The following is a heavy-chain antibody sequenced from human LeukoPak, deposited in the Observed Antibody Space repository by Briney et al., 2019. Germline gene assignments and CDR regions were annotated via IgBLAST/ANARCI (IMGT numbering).Heavy chain of an antibody. CDR1: GFTFSSLA. D-gene: IGHD3-22*01. CDR3: ARVLSIGFHYDY. CDR2: ISGSGDAT. J-gene: IGHJ4*02. Sequence: GGSLRLSCTASGFTFSSLAMHWVRQAPGKGLEWVSGISGSGDATYYADSVRGRFTVSRDDSKNALYLQMSSLRAEDTALYFCARVLSIGFHYDYWGPGTLVTVSS. V-gene: IGHV3-23*01.